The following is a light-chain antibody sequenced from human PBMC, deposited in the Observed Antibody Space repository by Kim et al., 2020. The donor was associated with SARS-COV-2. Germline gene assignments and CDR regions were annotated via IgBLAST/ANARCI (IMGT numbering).Light chain of an antibody. CDR2: RDS. Sequence: SYELTQPPSVSVSPGQTASITCSGDKLGDKYTCWYQQKPGQSPVLVIYRDSRRPSGIPERFSGSNSGNTATLTISWTQAMDEADYYCQTWDSSGVFGGGT. CDR1: KLGDKY. CDR3: QTWDSSGV. J-gene: IGLJ2*01. V-gene: IGLV3-1*01.